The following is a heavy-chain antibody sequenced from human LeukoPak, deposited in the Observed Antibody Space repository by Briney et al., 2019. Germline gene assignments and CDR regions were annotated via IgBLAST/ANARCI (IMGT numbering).Heavy chain of an antibody. J-gene: IGHJ4*02. Sequence: GGSLRLSYAASDFSFTNYAMSWVRQAPGKGLEWVSAVSNRGASTYYADSVKGRFTISRDNSKNTLYLQMNSLRAEDTAVYYCAKDRDPYDYGSGSYYNGVFDYWGQGTLVTVSS. V-gene: IGHV3-23*01. CDR3: AKDRDPYDYGSGSYYNGVFDY. CDR1: DFSFTNYA. D-gene: IGHD3-10*01. CDR2: VSNRGAST.